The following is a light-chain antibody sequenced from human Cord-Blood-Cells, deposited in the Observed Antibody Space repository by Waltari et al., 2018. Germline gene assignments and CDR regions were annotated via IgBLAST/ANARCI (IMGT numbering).Light chain of an antibody. CDR1: SSDVGGYNY. Sequence: QSALTQPASVSGSPGQSITISCTGTSSDVGGYNYVSWYQQHPGKAPKLMMYEVSNRPSGVSNRFYGSKSGNTASLTISGLQAEDEADYYCSSYTSSSTYVFGTGTKVTVL. V-gene: IGLV2-14*01. J-gene: IGLJ1*01. CDR3: SSYTSSSTYV. CDR2: EVS.